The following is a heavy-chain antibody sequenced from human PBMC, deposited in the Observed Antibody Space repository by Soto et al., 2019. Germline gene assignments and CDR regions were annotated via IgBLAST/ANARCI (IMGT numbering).Heavy chain of an antibody. D-gene: IGHD3-22*01. CDR3: AIYYDSSGYPRAFDI. V-gene: IGHV4-31*03. J-gene: IGHJ3*02. CDR2: IYYSGST. CDR1: GGSISSGGYY. Sequence: QVQLQESGPGLVKPSQTLSLTCTVSGGSISSGGYYWSWIRQHPGKGLEWIGYIYYSGSTYYNPSLKSRVTLSVDTSKNQFSLKLSSVTAADTAVYYCAIYYDSSGYPRAFDIWGQGTMVTVSS.